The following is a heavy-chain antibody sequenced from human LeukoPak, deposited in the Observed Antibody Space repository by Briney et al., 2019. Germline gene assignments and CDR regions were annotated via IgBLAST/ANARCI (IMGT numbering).Heavy chain of an antibody. CDR3: ARYYYDSSGLDY. V-gene: IGHV4-61*02. Sequence: SETLSLTCTVSGGSISSGSYYWSWIRQPAVKGLEWIERIYTNGSTNYNPSLKSPVTISVDTSKNQFSLKLRSVTAGDTAVYYCARYYYDSSGLDYWGQGTLVTVSS. CDR1: GGSISSGSYY. D-gene: IGHD3-22*01. J-gene: IGHJ4*02. CDR2: IYTNGST.